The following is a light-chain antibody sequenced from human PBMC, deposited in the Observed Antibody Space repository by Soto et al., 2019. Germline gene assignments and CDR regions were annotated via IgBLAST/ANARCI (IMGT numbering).Light chain of an antibody. J-gene: IGLJ1*01. CDR2: DVY. CDR3: RTCTSRTSRV. CDR1: RGDIGGYNY. Sequence: QSALTQPASVSASPGQSITISCTGTRGDIGGYNYVSWYQQHPGKAPKLMIYDVYHRPSGVSNRFAASKSGNTASLTIPGTQAALDAEYLCRTCTSRTSRVF. V-gene: IGLV2-14*03.